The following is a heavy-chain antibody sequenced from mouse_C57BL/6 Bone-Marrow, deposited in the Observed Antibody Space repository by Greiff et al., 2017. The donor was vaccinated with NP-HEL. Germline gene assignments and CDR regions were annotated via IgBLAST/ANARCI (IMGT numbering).Heavy chain of an antibody. Sequence: EVQGVESGGDLVKPGGSLKLSCAASGFTFSSYGMSWVRQTPDKRLEWVATISSGGSYTYYPDSVKGRFTISRDNAKNTLYLQMSSLKSEDTAMYYCARHGGWLLFYWYFDVWGTGTTVTVSS. D-gene: IGHD2-3*01. V-gene: IGHV5-6*01. CDR3: ARHGGWLLFYWYFDV. CDR1: GFTFSSYG. J-gene: IGHJ1*03. CDR2: ISSGGSYT.